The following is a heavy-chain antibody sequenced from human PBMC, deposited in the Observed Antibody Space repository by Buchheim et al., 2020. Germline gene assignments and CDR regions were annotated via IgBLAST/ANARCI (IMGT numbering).Heavy chain of an antibody. D-gene: IGHD6-13*01. Sequence: EVQLVESGGGLVKPGGSLRLSCAASGFTFSSYSMNWVRQAPGKGLEWVSSISSSSSYIYYADSVKGRFTISRDNAKNSLYLQMNSLRAEDTAVYYCAREISSSWRPVRHWYFDLWGRGTL. J-gene: IGHJ2*01. CDR2: ISSSSSYI. CDR1: GFTFSSYS. V-gene: IGHV3-21*01. CDR3: AREISSSWRPVRHWYFDL.